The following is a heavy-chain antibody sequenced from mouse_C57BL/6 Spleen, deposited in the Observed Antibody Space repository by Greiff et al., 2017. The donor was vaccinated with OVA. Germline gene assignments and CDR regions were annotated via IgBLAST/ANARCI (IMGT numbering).Heavy chain of an antibody. CDR3: LLLPHLD. Sequence: QVQLQQSGPELVKPGASVKISCKASGYAFSSSWMNWVKQRPGKGLEWIGRIYPGDGDTNYNGKFKGKATLTADKSSSTAYMQLSSLTSEDSAVYFCLLLPHLDWGQGTTLTVSS. D-gene: IGHD1-1*01. CDR1: GYAFSSSW. J-gene: IGHJ2*01. V-gene: IGHV1-82*01. CDR2: IYPGDGDT.